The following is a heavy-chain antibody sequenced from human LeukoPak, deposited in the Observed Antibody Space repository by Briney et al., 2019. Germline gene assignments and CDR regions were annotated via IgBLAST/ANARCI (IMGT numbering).Heavy chain of an antibody. V-gene: IGHV4-61*02. CDR1: GGSISSGSYY. D-gene: IGHD3-10*01. J-gene: IGHJ6*03. CDR2: IYTSGST. CDR3: ARGLLYYYGSGSFLWGGYYYYMDV. Sequence: SETLSLTCTVSGGSISSGSYYWSWIRQPAGKGLEWIGRIYTSGSTNYNPSLKSRVTISVDTSKNQFSLKLSSVTAADTAVYYCARGLLYYYGSGSFLWGGYYYYMDVWGKGTTVTVSS.